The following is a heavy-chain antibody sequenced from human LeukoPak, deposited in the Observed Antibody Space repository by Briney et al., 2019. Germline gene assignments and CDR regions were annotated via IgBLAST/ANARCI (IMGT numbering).Heavy chain of an antibody. CDR2: INPSGGST. CDR3: ARDRGEFYYYYYMDV. Sequence: ASVKVSCKASGYTFTSYYMHWVRQAPGQGLEWMGIINPSGGSTSYAQKFQGRVTMTRDMSTSTVYMELSSLRSEDTAVYYCARDRGEFYYYYYMDVWGKGTTVTASS. CDR1: GYTFTSYY. J-gene: IGHJ6*03. V-gene: IGHV1-46*01. D-gene: IGHD3-10*01.